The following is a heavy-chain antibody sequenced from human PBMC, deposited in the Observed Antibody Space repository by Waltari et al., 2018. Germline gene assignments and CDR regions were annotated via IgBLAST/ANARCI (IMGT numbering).Heavy chain of an antibody. CDR2: IYYSGST. D-gene: IGHD2-15*01. J-gene: IGHJ3*02. Sequence: QVQLQESGPGLVKPSETLSLTCTVSGGSISSYYWRWIRQPPGKGLEWIGYIYYSGSTNYNPSLKSRVTISVDTSKNQFSLKLSSVTAADTAVYYCARDKYCSGGSCPRAFDIWGQGTMVTVSS. CDR3: ARDKYCSGGSCPRAFDI. V-gene: IGHV4-59*01. CDR1: GGSISSYY.